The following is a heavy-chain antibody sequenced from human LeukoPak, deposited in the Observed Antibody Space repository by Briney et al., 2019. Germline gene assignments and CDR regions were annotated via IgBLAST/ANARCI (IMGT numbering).Heavy chain of an antibody. CDR2: INRDGSEK. CDR3: VRDVEI. CDR1: GFILRNFW. J-gene: IGHJ4*02. V-gene: IGHV3-7*01. D-gene: IGHD5-24*01. Sequence: GGSLRLSCAASGFILRNFWMGGAGQGPGKGLQWVASINRDGSEKHPVDSVKGRFTISRDNAKNSVYLQMSGLTVEDTAVYYCVRDVEIWGQGTLVTVSS.